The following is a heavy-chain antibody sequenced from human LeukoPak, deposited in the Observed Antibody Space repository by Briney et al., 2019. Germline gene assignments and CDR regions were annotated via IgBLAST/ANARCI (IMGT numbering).Heavy chain of an antibody. J-gene: IGHJ4*02. CDR2: IIPIFGTA. D-gene: IGHD1-14*01. Sequence: GASVKVSCKASGGTFSSYAISWVRQAPGQGLEWMGGIIPIFGTANYAQKFQGRITITADESTRTAYMELSSLRSEDTAVYYCARSNHHSTRRSFDYWGQGTLVTVSS. CDR1: GGTFSSYA. CDR3: ARSNHHSTRRSFDY. V-gene: IGHV1-69*13.